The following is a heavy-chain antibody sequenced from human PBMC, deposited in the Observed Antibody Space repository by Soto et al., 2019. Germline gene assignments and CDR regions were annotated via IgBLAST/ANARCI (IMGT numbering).Heavy chain of an antibody. V-gene: IGHV1-18*01. Sequence: QVRLVQSGAEVKKPGASVKVSCKASGYIFTNYIITWVRQAPGHWLEWMGWIIVYNGDTNSAQSLQGRVTMTADTSTSTVHMELRSLRPDDTAVYYCARAYSSGWPNFDYWGQGTLVTVSS. D-gene: IGHD6-19*01. CDR2: IIVYNGDT. CDR3: ARAYSSGWPNFDY. J-gene: IGHJ4*02. CDR1: GYIFTNYI.